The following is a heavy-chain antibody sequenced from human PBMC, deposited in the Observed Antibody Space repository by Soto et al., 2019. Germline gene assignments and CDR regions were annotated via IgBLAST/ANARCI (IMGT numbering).Heavy chain of an antibody. CDR3: ARDYYGMDV. Sequence: TSETLSLTCTVSGGSIISGGYSFTCIRQSPGKGLELIGYTYQSGSAYYNPSLKSRVTISVDRSKNQFSLNLTSVTAADTAVYYCARDYYGMDVWGQGTTVTVSS. J-gene: IGHJ6*02. CDR2: TYQSGSA. V-gene: IGHV4-30-2*06. CDR1: GGSIISGGYS.